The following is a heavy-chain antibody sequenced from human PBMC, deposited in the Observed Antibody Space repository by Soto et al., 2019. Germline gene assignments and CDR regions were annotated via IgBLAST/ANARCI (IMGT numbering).Heavy chain of an antibody. CDR2: IYYKSRWYN. Sequence: PSQTLSLICAISGDTVSTNTAAWNWIRQSPSRGLEWLGRIYYKSRWYNDYSESLKSRIAIIPDTSRNQFSLQLNSVIPEDTAVYYCARDWGYDPDPTYYYGMDVWGQGTKVTVSS. CDR1: GDTVSTNTAA. J-gene: IGHJ6*02. CDR3: ARDWGYDPDPTYYYGMDV. D-gene: IGHD5-12*01. V-gene: IGHV6-1*01.